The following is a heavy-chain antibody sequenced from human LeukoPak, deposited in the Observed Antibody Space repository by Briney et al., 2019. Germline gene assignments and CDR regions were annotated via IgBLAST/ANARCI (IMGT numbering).Heavy chain of an antibody. V-gene: IGHV4-34*01. D-gene: IGHD2-15*01. Sequence: PSETLSLTCAVYGGSFSGYYWSWIRQPPGKGLEWIGEINHSGSTNYNPSLKSRVTISVDTSKNQFSLKLSSVTAADTAVYYCARHLGYCSGGSCSPPDYWGQGTLVTVSS. CDR1: GGSFSGYY. J-gene: IGHJ4*02. CDR3: ARHLGYCSGGSCSPPDY. CDR2: INHSGST.